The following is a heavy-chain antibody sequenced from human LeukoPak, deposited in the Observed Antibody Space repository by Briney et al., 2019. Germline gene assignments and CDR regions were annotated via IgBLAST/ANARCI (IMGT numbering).Heavy chain of an antibody. Sequence: SVKVSCKASGYTFTSYAISWVRQAPGQGLEWMGRIIPILGIANYAQKFQGRVPITADKSTSTAYMELSSLRSEDTAVYYCARGGDIVVVPAAPAAYYFDYWGQGTLVTVSS. CDR3: ARGGDIVVVPAAPAAYYFDY. D-gene: IGHD2-2*01. CDR1: GYTFTSYA. CDR2: IIPILGIA. V-gene: IGHV1-69*04. J-gene: IGHJ4*02.